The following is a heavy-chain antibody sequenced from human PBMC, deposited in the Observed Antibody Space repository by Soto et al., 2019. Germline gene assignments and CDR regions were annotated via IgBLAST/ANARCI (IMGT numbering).Heavy chain of an antibody. CDR3: AKRLTIFGVVIKDAFDL. Sequence: GGSLRLSCAASGFTFNNYAMSWVRQAPGKGLEWVSSIRNSGDRTYYADSVKGRFSIYRDNFRNTLYLQMSSLRVEDTAVYYCAKRLTIFGVVIKDAFDLWVQGTMVTVSS. V-gene: IGHV3-23*01. CDR1: GFTFNNYA. D-gene: IGHD3-3*01. CDR2: IRNSGDRT. J-gene: IGHJ3*01.